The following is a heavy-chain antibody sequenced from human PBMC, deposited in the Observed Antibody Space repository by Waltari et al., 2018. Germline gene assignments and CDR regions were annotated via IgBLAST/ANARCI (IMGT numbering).Heavy chain of an antibody. CDR2: IYYSGST. CDR1: GGSISSYY. J-gene: IGHJ6*04. Sequence: QVQLQESGPGLVKPSETLSLTCTVSGGSISSYYWSWIRQPPGKGLEWIGYIYYSGSTNYNPSLKRRVTISVDTSKNQFALKLSSVTAADTAVYYCAREDYDFWSGRHGLGVWGKGTTVTVSS. V-gene: IGHV4-59*01. D-gene: IGHD3-3*01. CDR3: AREDYDFWSGRHGLGV.